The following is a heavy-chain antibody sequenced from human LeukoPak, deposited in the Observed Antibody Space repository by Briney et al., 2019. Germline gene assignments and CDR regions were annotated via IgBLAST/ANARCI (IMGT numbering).Heavy chain of an antibody. CDR3: AVRGGDTYYYYYMDV. D-gene: IGHD2-21*02. CDR2: IIPIFGTA. V-gene: IGHV1-69*06. J-gene: IGHJ6*03. Sequence: ASVKVSCKASGGTFSSYAISWVRQAPGQGLEWMGGIIPIFGTANYAQKFQGRVTITADKSTSTAYMELSSLRSEDTAVYYCAVRGGDTYYYYYMDVWGKGTTVTISS. CDR1: GGTFSSYA.